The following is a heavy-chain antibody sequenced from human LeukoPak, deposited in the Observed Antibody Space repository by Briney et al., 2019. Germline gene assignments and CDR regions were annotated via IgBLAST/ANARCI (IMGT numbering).Heavy chain of an antibody. Sequence: SETLSLTCTVSGGSISSYYWSWIRQPPGKGLEWIGYISYTGSTNYNPSLKSRVTISEDTSKNQFSLKLTSVTAADTAVYYCARTPLYYYGSGELDNWGQGTLVTVSS. D-gene: IGHD3-10*01. V-gene: IGHV4-59*01. J-gene: IGHJ4*02. CDR1: GGSISSYY. CDR2: ISYTGST. CDR3: ARTPLYYYGSGELDN.